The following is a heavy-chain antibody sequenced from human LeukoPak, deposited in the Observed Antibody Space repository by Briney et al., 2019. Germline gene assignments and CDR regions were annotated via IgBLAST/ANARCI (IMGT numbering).Heavy chain of an antibody. Sequence: GGSLRLSCTTSGFTFSNYGLHWVRQAPGKGLEWVADIWYHGRNQYYADSVKGRFTISRDNSKSTLYLQMNSLRVEDTAIYYCAKASWVSTADAVLWGQGTVVTVSS. D-gene: IGHD3-16*01. CDR1: GFTFSNYG. V-gene: IGHV3-33*06. CDR3: AKASWVSTADAVL. J-gene: IGHJ4*02. CDR2: IWYHGRNQ.